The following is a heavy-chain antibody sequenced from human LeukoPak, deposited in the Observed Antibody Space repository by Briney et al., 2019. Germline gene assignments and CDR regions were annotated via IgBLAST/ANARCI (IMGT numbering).Heavy chain of an antibody. D-gene: IGHD6-13*01. V-gene: IGHV1-18*01. CDR1: GYTFISYG. CDR2: ISAYNGNT. Sequence: ASVKVSCKASGYTFISYGISWVRQAPGLGLEWMGWISAYNGNTNYAQKFQGRVTMTTDTSTSTAYMELRSLRFDDTAVYYCARDGLRIAVTGLFDYWGQGTLVTVSS. CDR3: ARDGLRIAVTGLFDY. J-gene: IGHJ4*02.